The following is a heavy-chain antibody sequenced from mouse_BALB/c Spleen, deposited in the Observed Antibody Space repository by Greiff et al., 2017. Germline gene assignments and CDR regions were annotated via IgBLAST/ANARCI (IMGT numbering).Heavy chain of an antibody. D-gene: IGHD1-1*01. Sequence: EVQVVESGPGLVKPSQSLSLTCSVTGYSITSGYYWYWIRQFPGNKLEWMGYISYDGSNNYNPSLKNRISITRDTSKNQFFLKLNSVTTEDTATYYCARGGGSSYAMDYWGQGTSVTVSS. V-gene: IGHV3-6*02. CDR1: GYSITSGYY. CDR2: ISYDGSN. CDR3: ARGGGSSYAMDY. J-gene: IGHJ4*01.